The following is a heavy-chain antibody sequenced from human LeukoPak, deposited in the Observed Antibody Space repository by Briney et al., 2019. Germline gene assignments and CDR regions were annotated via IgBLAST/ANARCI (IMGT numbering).Heavy chain of an antibody. CDR1: GFTFSSYS. CDR2: IISSSSTI. D-gene: IGHD3-16*01. Sequence: GGSLRLSCAASGFTFSSYSMNWVRQAPGKGLEWVSYIISSSSTIYYADSVKGRFTISRDNAKNSLYLQMNSLRDEDTAVYYCARDYLGQLGSLENYYYYGMDVWGQGTTVTVSS. CDR3: ARDYLGQLGSLENYYYYGMDV. J-gene: IGHJ6*02. V-gene: IGHV3-48*02.